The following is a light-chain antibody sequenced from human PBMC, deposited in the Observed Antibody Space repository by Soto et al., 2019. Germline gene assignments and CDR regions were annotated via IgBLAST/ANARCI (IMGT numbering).Light chain of an antibody. Sequence: EIVLTQSPASLSLSPGERATLSCRASQDSYIYLAWYQQKPGQSPRLLIYSSSNRDTGIPDRLGGSGSGTDFPLTISSLEPEDFAVYYCQHRNNWPPGAAFGGGPKVDIK. CDR3: QHRNNWPPGAA. V-gene: IGKV3-11*01. J-gene: IGKJ4*01. CDR1: QDSYIY. CDR2: SSS.